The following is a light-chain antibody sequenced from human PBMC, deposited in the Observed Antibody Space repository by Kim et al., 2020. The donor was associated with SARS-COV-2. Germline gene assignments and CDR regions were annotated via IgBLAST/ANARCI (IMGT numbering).Light chain of an antibody. CDR3: QQTNNVPYT. J-gene: IGKJ2*01. CDR1: QGISKW. V-gene: IGKV1-12*01. Sequence: DIQMTQSPSSVSASVGDRVTITCRASQGISKWLAWYQQKPGKAPKLLIYVASTLQSGVPSRFSGSGSGTDFTLTISSLQPEDFAVYYCQQTNNVPYTLGRGAKQEI. CDR2: VAS.